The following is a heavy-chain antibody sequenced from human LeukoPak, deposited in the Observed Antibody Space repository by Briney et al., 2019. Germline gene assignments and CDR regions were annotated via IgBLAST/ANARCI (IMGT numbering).Heavy chain of an antibody. CDR2: IHPSSCDA. J-gene: IGHJ5*02. CDR3: ARGTFDP. V-gene: IGHV1-2*02. Sequence: ASVKVSCKASGYIYTDHHMHWVRQARGQGLEGMGWIHPSSCDAEYAQKFQGRVTMTRDTSISTAYMQLSRLISDDTAVYYCARGTFDPWGQGTLVTVSS. CDR1: GYIYTDHH.